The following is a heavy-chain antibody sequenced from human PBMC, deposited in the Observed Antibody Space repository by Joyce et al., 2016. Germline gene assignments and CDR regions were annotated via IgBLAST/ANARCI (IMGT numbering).Heavy chain of an antibody. D-gene: IGHD6-19*01. Sequence: EVQLVESGGGLVQPGRSLRLSCAASGFTFGGYAMHWVRQAPGKGLGWVSGISWNGGGIGYADFVKGRFTISRDNAKNSLYLQMNSLRPEDMAFYYCAKGIELSSAWYMGSFDVWGQGTMVTVSS. CDR3: AKGIELSSAWYMGSFDV. V-gene: IGHV3-9*03. CDR2: ISWNGGGI. CDR1: GFTFGGYA. J-gene: IGHJ3*01.